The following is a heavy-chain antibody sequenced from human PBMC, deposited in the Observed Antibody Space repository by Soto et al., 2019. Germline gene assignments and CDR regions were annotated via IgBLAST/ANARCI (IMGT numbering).Heavy chain of an antibody. D-gene: IGHD1-26*01. V-gene: IGHV3-30*18. Sequence: QVQLVESGGGVVQPGRSLRLSCAASGFTFSHYAMHWVRQAPGKGLEWVALMSYDGSNEYYADSVKGRFTISRDNSKNTLYLQRTSLRAEDTAVYYFAKDGSHNFDYWGQGTLFTVSS. CDR1: GFTFSHYA. CDR3: AKDGSHNFDY. CDR2: MSYDGSNE. J-gene: IGHJ4*02.